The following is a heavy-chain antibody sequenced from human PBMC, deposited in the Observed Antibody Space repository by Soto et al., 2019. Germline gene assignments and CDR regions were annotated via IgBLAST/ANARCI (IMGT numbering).Heavy chain of an antibody. Sequence: PGGSLRLSCAASGFTFSSYAMSWVRQAPGKGLEWVSAISGSGGSTYYADSVKGRFTISRDNSKNTLYLQMNSLRAEDTAVYYCAKDHQGWDYYCSGSYPNWFDPWGQGTLVTVSS. CDR2: ISGSGGST. CDR3: AKDHQGWDYYCSGSYPNWFDP. CDR1: GFTFSSYA. V-gene: IGHV3-23*01. D-gene: IGHD3-10*01. J-gene: IGHJ5*02.